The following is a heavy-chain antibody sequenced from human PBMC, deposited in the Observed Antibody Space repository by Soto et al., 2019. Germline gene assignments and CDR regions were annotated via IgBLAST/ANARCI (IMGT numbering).Heavy chain of an antibody. Sequence: SGTLSLTCAVAGASISSSNWWRWVRQSPGQGLEWVGEIYYSGNSNYNPSFKSRVIMSVDKSKNQFSLTLRSVTAADTAVYYCARLRRTGDHYHYGMAVSGQGTKVPGSS. CDR2: IYYSGNS. CDR1: GASISSSNW. D-gene: IGHD3-9*01. J-gene: IGHJ6*02. V-gene: IGHV4-4*02. CDR3: ARLRRTGDHYHYGMAV.